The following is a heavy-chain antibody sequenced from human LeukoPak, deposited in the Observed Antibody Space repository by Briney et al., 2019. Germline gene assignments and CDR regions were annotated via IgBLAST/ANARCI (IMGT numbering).Heavy chain of an antibody. CDR2: IYSGGST. D-gene: IGHD6-13*01. Sequence: PGGSLRLSCAASGFTVSSNYMSWVRQAPGKGLEWVSVIYSGGSTYYADSVKGRFTISRDNSKNTLYLQMNSLRAEDTAVYYCARVAAAAPGAYGMDVWGQGTTVTVSS. J-gene: IGHJ6*02. V-gene: IGHV3-53*01. CDR3: ARVAAAAPGAYGMDV. CDR1: GFTVSSNY.